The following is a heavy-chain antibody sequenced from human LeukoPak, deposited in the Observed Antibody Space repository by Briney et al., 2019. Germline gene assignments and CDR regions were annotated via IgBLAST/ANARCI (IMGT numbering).Heavy chain of an antibody. CDR2: IYPTGST. V-gene: IGHV4-4*07. CDR1: GGSISSYY. D-gene: IGHD5-24*01. CDR3: ARRARDGYNYVVFDY. J-gene: IGHJ4*02. Sequence: PSETLSLTCTVSGGSISSYYWSWIRQPAGEGLEWIGRIYPTGSTNYNPSLKSRVTMSVDTSKNQFSLNLSSVTAADTAVYYCARRARDGYNYVVFDYWGQGTLVTVSS.